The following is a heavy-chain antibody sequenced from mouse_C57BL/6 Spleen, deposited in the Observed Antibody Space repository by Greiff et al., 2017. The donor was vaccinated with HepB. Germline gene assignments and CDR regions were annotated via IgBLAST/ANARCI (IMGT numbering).Heavy chain of an antibody. CDR1: GFSFTSYG. V-gene: IGHV2-2*01. J-gene: IGHJ3*01. CDR3: ARSYDDGYHGGFAY. CDR2: IWSGGST. D-gene: IGHD2-3*01. Sequence: VQLVESGPGLVQPSQSLSITCTVSGFSFTSYGVHWVRQSPGKGLEWLGVIWSGGSTDYNAAFISRLSISKDNSKSHVFFKMNSQQADDTAVYYCARSYDDGYHGGFAYWGQGTLVTVSA.